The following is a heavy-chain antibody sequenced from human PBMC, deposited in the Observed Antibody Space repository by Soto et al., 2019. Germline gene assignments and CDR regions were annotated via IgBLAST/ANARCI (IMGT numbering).Heavy chain of an antibody. Sequence: EVQLVESGGGLVQPGGSLRLSCAASGFTFSTYWLSWVRQAPGKGLEWVANINQDGSEKYYVDSVKGRFTISRDNARKSVYLRMDSLRAEDTAVYYCVRAIAAAGSYWGQGTLVTVSS. CDR2: INQDGSEK. J-gene: IGHJ4*02. CDR3: VRAIAAAGSY. D-gene: IGHD6-13*01. CDR1: GFTFSTYW. V-gene: IGHV3-7*01.